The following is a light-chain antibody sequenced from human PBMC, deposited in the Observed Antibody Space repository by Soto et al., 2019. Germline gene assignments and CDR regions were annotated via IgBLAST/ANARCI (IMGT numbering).Light chain of an antibody. CDR3: QQRHMWTIT. V-gene: IGKV3-15*01. J-gene: IGKJ5*01. CDR2: GTS. CDR1: QSVASN. Sequence: EIVMTQSPASLSVSPGESVTLSCRASQSVASNLAWYQKKPGQAPRLLIYGTSTRATGVPARFSGSGSGTDFNLTISRLQAADFAVYQCQQRHMWTITFGQGTRLEIK.